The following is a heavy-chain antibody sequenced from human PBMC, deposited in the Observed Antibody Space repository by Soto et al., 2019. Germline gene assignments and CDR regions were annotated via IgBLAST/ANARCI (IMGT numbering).Heavy chain of an antibody. D-gene: IGHD5-18*01. CDR1: GESFSGYY. CDR2: INHSGST. CDR3: ARESKIQLWLYYFDY. Sequence: SETLSLTCAVYGESFSGYYWSWIRQPPGKGLEWIGEINHSGSTNYNPSLKSRVTISVDTSKNQFSLKLSSVTAADTAVYYCARESKIQLWLYYFDYWGQGTLVTVSS. J-gene: IGHJ4*02. V-gene: IGHV4-34*01.